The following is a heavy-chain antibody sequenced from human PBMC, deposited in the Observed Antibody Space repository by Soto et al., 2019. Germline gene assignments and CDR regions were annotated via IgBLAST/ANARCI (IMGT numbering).Heavy chain of an antibody. CDR1: GLTFRRYD. CDR2: ITGSGSST. CDR3: AKESSNYPYFDY. D-gene: IGHD3-3*01. Sequence: EVQLLESGGGLVQPGGSLRLSCAASGLTFRRYDMNWVRQAPGKGLEWVSFITGSGSSTYNAESVKGRFTISRDNSRNTLYLQMNSLRAEDTAVYYCAKESSNYPYFDYWGQGTLVTVSS. V-gene: IGHV3-23*01. J-gene: IGHJ4*02.